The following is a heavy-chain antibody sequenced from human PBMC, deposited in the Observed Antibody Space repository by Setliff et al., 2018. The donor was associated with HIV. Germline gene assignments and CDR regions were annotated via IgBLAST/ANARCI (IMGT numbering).Heavy chain of an antibody. V-gene: IGHV3-30*07. CDR2: ISYDGKTT. D-gene: IGHD2-8*02. CDR3: ARGPSSTHWSPGYFQH. J-gene: IGHJ1*01. Sequence: GGSLRLSCVASGFTFRTFAMHWVRQAPGKGLEWVSAISYDGKTTHYADSVMGRFTVSRDNSKNSLYLQVNNLRAEDTAVYYCARGPSSTHWSPGYFQHWGQGTPVTVSS. CDR1: GFTFRTFA.